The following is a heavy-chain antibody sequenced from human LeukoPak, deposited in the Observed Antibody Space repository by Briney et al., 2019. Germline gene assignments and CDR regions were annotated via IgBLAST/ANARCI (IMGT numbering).Heavy chain of an antibody. J-gene: IGHJ2*01. V-gene: IGHV3-30-3*01. Sequence: GGSLRLSCAASGFVFGDYAMHWVRQAPGKGLEWAALISHNGSSKHYADSVRGRFTISRDNSNTLYLEMNSLRPEDTAVFYCARGRSPDYWYFDLWGRGTPVTVSS. CDR2: ISHNGSSK. CDR3: ARGRSPDYWYFDL. CDR1: GFVFGDYA.